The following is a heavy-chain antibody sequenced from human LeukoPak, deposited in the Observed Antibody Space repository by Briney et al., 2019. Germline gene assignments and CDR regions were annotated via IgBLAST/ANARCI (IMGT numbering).Heavy chain of an antibody. Sequence: KTSETLSLTCTVSGGSISSYYWSWLRQPAGKGLEWIGRIYTSGSTNYNPSLKSRVTMSVDTSKNQFSLKLSTVTAADTAVYYCARGTVPAAISAFDIWGQGTMVTVSS. J-gene: IGHJ3*02. CDR2: IYTSGST. CDR1: GGSISSYY. CDR3: ARGTVPAAISAFDI. D-gene: IGHD2-2*01. V-gene: IGHV4-4*07.